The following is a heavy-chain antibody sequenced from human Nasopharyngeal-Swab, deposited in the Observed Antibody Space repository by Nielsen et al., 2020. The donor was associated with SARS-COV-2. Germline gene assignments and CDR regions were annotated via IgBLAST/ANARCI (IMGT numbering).Heavy chain of an antibody. V-gene: IGHV3-23*01. CDR3: AKSYSGGYDASDI. J-gene: IGHJ3*02. CDR2: ISVIGDFT. Sequence: GESLKISCAASGLTFTTYAMSWVRQAPGKGLEWVSDISVIGDFTYYADSVKGRFTVSRDNSQNTFYLQMDSLRADDTAVYYCAKSYSGGYDASDIWGQGTMVTVSS. D-gene: IGHD1-26*01. CDR1: GLTFTTYA.